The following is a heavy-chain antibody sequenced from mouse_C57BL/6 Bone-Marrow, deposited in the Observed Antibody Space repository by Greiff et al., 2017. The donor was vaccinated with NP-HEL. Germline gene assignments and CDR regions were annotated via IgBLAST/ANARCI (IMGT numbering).Heavy chain of an antibody. CDR2: IYPGSGST. CDR1: GYTFTSYW. D-gene: IGHD2-5*01. V-gene: IGHV1-55*01. Sequence: QVQLQQSGAELVKPGASVKMSCKASGYTFTSYWITWVKQRPGQGLEWIGDIYPGSGSTNYNEKFKCKATLTVDTSSSTAYMQLSSLTSEDSAVYYCAPYYSNYNYFDYWGQGTTLTVSS. J-gene: IGHJ2*01. CDR3: APYYSNYNYFDY.